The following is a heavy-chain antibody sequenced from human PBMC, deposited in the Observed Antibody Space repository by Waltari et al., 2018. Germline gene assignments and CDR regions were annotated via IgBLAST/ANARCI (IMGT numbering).Heavy chain of an antibody. D-gene: IGHD3-3*01. Sequence: EVQLVESGGGLVQPGGSLRLSCAASGFTFSSYAMSWVRQAPGKGLEWVSAISGSGGSTYSVDSVKGRFTISRDNSKNTLYLQMNSLRAEDTAVYYWAKEEGYDFWSGLSGPDYWGQGTLVTVSS. CDR1: GFTFSSYA. CDR2: ISGSGGST. V-gene: IGHV3-23*04. J-gene: IGHJ4*02. CDR3: AKEEGYDFWSGLSGPDY.